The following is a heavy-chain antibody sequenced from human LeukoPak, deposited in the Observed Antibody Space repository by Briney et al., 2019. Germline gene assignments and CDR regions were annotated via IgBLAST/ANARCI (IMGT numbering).Heavy chain of an antibody. J-gene: IGHJ4*02. CDR2: ISYGGNT. D-gene: IGHD3-3*01. V-gene: IGHV4-31*11. CDR1: GDSISSGGYW. Sequence: PSETLSLTCAVSGDSISSGGYWWSWIRQHPGKGPEWIGYISYGGNTYYNPSLKSRVAISADTPKNQFSLKLSSTTAADTAVYYCARLGAGPTYYDFWSGYSSFYFDYWGQGTLVTVSS. CDR3: ARLGAGPTYYDFWSGYSSFYFDY.